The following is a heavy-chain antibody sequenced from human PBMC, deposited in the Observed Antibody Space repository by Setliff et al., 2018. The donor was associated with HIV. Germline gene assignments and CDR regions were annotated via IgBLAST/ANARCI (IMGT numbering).Heavy chain of an antibody. V-gene: IGHV4-34*01. Sequence: ASETLSLTCAVYGGSFSGYYWSWNRQPPGKGLEWIGEINHSGSTNYNPSLKSRVTISVDTSKNQFSLKLNSVTAADTAGYYCARGSYYDYVWGNYRYTCFDYLGQGTLVTVSS. CDR2: INHSGST. CDR1: GGSFSGYY. CDR3: ARGSYYDYVWGNYRYTCFDY. J-gene: IGHJ4*02. D-gene: IGHD3-16*02.